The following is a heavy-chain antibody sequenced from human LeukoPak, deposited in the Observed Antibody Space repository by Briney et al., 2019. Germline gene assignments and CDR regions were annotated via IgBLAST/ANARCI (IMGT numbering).Heavy chain of an antibody. CDR3: AREFSSKLEWLAYVTGDDAFDV. Sequence: VASVKVSCKAFGYSFTGYHLHWVRQALRQGLEWMGWVNPKTGGTNYARKFQGRVTMTRDTSINTVNMELSRLTSDDTAVYYCAREFSSKLEWLAYVTGDDAFDVWGQGTMIAVS. V-gene: IGHV1-2*02. CDR1: GYSFTGYH. CDR2: VNPKTGGT. J-gene: IGHJ3*01. D-gene: IGHD3-3*01.